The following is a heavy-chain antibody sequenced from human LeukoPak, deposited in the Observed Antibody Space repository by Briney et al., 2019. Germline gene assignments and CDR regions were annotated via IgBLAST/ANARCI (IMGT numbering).Heavy chain of an antibody. D-gene: IGHD3-10*01. CDR3: ARELGFQESYERFGELSGDLGY. CDR1: GYTFAGYY. CDR2: INPNSGGT. V-gene: IGHV1-2*02. J-gene: IGHJ4*02. Sequence: ASVKVSCKASGYTFAGYYMHWVRQAPGQGLEWMGWINPNSGGTNYAQKFQGRVTMTRDTSISTAYMELSRLRSDDTAVYYCARELGFQESYERFGELSGDLGYWGQGTLVTVSS.